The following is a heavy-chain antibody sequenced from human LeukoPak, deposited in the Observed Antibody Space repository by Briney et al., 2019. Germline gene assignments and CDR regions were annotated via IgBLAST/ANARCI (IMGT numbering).Heavy chain of an antibody. CDR3: ARLLGYCSSTSCRIYFDY. D-gene: IGHD2-2*01. V-gene: IGHV4-34*01. CDR2: INHSGST. J-gene: IGHJ4*02. Sequence: SETLSLTCAVYGESFSGYYWSWIRQPPGKGLEWIGEINHSGSTNYNPSLKSRVTISVDTSKNQFSLKLSSVTAADTAVYYCARLLGYCSSTSCRIYFDYWGQGTLVTVSS. CDR1: GESFSGYY.